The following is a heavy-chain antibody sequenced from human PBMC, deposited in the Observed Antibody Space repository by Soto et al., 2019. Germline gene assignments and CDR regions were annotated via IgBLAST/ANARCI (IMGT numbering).Heavy chain of an antibody. CDR1: GGTFSSYA. CDR3: ASYYYDSSGTILGTTSYYYYGVDV. CDR2: IIPIFGTA. J-gene: IGHJ6*02. D-gene: IGHD3-22*01. V-gene: IGHV1-69*06. Sequence: GASVKVSCKASGGTFSSYAISWVRQAPGQGLEWMGGIIPIFGTANYAQKFQGRVTITADKSTSTAYMELSSLRSEDTAVYYCASYYYDSSGTILGTTSYYYYGVDVWGQGTTVTVSS.